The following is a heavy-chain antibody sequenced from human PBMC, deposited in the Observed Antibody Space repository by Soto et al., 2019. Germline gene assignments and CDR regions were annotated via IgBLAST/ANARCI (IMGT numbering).Heavy chain of an antibody. CDR3: ARDTNGLSY. V-gene: IGHV3-74*01. CDR2: INTDGSST. J-gene: IGHJ4*02. CDR1: GFTFSSHW. Sequence: EVQLVESGGDLVQPGGSLRLSCVASGFTFSSHWLHWVRQAPGKGLVWVSRINTDGSSTSYADSVKGRFTISRDNAKNTVYLQMNSLRVEDTAVYYCARDTNGLSYWGQGTLVTVSS. D-gene: IGHD2-8*01.